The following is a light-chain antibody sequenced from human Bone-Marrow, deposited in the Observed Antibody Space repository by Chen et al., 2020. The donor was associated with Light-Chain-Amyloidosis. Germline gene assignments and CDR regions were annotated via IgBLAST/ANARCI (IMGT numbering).Light chain of an antibody. CDR3: QVWDRSSDRPV. CDR1: NIGSTS. J-gene: IGLJ3*02. Sequence: SYVLTQPSSVSVAPGQTATIACGGNNIGSTSVHWYQQTPGQAPPLVVYEDSDRPSGIPERLSGSNSGNTATLTISRVEAGDEADCYCQVWDRSSDRPVFGGGTKLTVL. CDR2: EDS. V-gene: IGLV3-21*02.